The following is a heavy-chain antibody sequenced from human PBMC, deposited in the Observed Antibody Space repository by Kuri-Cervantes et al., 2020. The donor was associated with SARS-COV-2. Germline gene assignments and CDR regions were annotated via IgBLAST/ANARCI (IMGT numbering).Heavy chain of an antibody. CDR1: GFTVSSNY. V-gene: IGHV3-53*01. CDR2: LNPGGAT. Sequence: GESLKISCAASGFTVSSNYMSWVRQAPGKGLEWVSSLNPGGATFYADSVKGRFTISTDTSKNMVFLQMNNLRVDDTAVYYCARGMAGTPRYFDCWGRGTLVTVSS. J-gene: IGHJ4*01. CDR3: ARGMAGTPRYFDC. D-gene: IGHD5-24*01.